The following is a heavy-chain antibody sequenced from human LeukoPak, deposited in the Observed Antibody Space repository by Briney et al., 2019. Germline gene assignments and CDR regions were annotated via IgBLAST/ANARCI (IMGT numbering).Heavy chain of an antibody. V-gene: IGHV3-7*01. J-gene: IGHJ6*02. D-gene: IGHD4-23*01. CDR2: IKEDGSEK. Sequence: PGGSLRLSCAASGVTFSSYWMSWVRQAPGKGLGWVANIKEDGSEKYYVDSVKGRFTISRDNSKNTLYLQMNSLRAEDTAVYYCARDPVRWYDYYYGMDVWGQGTTVTVSS. CDR3: ARDPVRWYDYYYGMDV. CDR1: GVTFSSYW.